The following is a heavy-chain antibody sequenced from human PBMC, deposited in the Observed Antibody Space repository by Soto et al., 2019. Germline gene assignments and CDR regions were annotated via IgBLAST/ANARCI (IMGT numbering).Heavy chain of an antibody. CDR2: IYSGGST. J-gene: IGHJ6*02. CDR1: GFTVSSNY. V-gene: IGHV3-66*01. CDR3: ARDRRTTEGMDV. Sequence: EVQLVESGGGLVQPGGSLRLSCAASGFTVSSNYMSWVRQAPGKGLEWVSVIYSGGSTYYADSVKGRFTISRDNSKNTLYLQMNRLSAEDTAVYYCARDRRTTEGMDVWGQGTTVTVSS. D-gene: IGHD1-7*01.